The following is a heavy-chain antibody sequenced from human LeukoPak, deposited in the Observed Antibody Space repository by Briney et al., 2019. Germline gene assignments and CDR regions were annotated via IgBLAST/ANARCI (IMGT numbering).Heavy chain of an antibody. V-gene: IGHV3-23*01. J-gene: IGHJ6*02. CDR3: AKDVGSGSPHYSYYGLDV. CDR1: GLNFGSFA. D-gene: IGHD3-10*01. Sequence: GGSLRLSCAASGLNFGSFAMTWVRQAPGKGLEWVSSVSGGGGATYYADALKGRFTISRDNSKSMLYLQVSSLSVEDTAVYYCAKDVGSGSPHYSYYGLDVWGQGTTVTVSS. CDR2: VSGGGGAT.